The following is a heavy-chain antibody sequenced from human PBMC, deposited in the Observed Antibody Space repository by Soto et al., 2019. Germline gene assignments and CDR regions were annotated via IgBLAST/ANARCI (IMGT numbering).Heavy chain of an antibody. CDR2: ISGSGNTI. V-gene: IGHV3-11*01. CDR1: GFTFSVYY. D-gene: IGHD6-19*01. CDR3: ARDGGRGWDFDN. Sequence: QVQLVESGGGLVRPGGSLRLSCAASGFTFSVYYMSWIRQAPGKGLEWVSPISGSGNTIYYADSVKGRFSISRDNAEKSLSLQLNSLRGEATDVYYCARDGGRGWDFDNWGQGTLVTVSS. J-gene: IGHJ4*02.